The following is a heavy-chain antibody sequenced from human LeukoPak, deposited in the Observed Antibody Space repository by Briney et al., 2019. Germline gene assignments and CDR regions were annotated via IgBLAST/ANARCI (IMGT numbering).Heavy chain of an antibody. CDR2: ISYDGSNK. Sequence: SGGSLRLSCAASGFTFSSYAMHWVRQAPGKGLEWVAVISYDGSNKYYADFVKGRFTISRDNSKNTLYLQMNSLRAEDTAVYYCAKDGSRRYCSSTSCPRDIWGQGTMVTVSS. CDR1: GFTFSSYA. J-gene: IGHJ3*02. CDR3: AKDGSRRYCSSTSCPRDI. D-gene: IGHD2-2*01. V-gene: IGHV3-30-3*01.